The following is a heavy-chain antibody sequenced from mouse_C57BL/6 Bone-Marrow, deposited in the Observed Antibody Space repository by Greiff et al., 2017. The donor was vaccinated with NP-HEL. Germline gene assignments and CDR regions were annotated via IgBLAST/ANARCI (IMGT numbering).Heavy chain of an antibody. Sequence: KLQQSGPVLVKPGASVKMSCKASGYTFTDYYMNWVKQSHGKSLEWIGVINPYNGGTSYNQKFKGKATLTVDKSSSTAYMELNSLTSEDSAVYYCALFYGSSQFAYWGQGTLVTVSA. J-gene: IGHJ3*01. CDR2: INPYNGGT. D-gene: IGHD1-1*01. V-gene: IGHV1-19*01. CDR3: ALFYGSSQFAY. CDR1: GYTFTDYY.